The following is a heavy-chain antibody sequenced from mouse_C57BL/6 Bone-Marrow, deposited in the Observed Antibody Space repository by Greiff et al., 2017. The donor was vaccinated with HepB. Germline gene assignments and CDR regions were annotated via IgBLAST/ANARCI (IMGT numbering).Heavy chain of an antibody. Sequence: QVQLQQPGAELVKPGASVKMSCKASGYTFTSYWITWVKQRPGQGLEWIGDIYPGSGSTNYNEKFKSKATLTVDTSSSTAYMQLSSPTSEDSAVYYCAREKVFAMVYDYWGQGTSVTVSS. CDR3: AREKVFAMVYDY. CDR1: GYTFTSYW. CDR2: IYPGSGST. V-gene: IGHV1-55*01. J-gene: IGHJ4*01. D-gene: IGHD1-1*02.